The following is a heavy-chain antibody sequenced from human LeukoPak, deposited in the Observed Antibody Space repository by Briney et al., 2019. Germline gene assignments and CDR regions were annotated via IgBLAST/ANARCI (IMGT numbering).Heavy chain of an antibody. CDR1: GGSISSYY. CDR3: ARDKSGGDYYYYYMDV. Sequence: SETLSLTCTVSGGSISSYYWSWIRQPAGKGLEWIGRIYTSGSTYYNPSLRSRVTISVDKSKYQVSLKLSAVTAADTAVYYCARDKSGGDYYYYYMDVWGKGTTVTVSS. V-gene: IGHV4-4*07. CDR2: IYTSGST. J-gene: IGHJ6*03. D-gene: IGHD4-17*01.